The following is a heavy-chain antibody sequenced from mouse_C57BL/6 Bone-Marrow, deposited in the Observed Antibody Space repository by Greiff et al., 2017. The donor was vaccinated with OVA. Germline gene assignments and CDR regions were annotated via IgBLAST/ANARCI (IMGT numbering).Heavy chain of an antibody. Sequence: VQLQQSGAELVRPGASVTLSCKASGYTFTDYEMHWVKQTPVHGLEWIGAIDPETGGTAYNQKFKGKAILTADKSSSTAYMELRSLTSEDSAVYYCTSIYYDSYYYAMGYWGQATSVTVSS. CDR1: GYTFTDYE. V-gene: IGHV1-15*01. CDR3: TSIYYDSYYYAMGY. J-gene: IGHJ4*01. CDR2: IDPETGGT. D-gene: IGHD2-4*01.